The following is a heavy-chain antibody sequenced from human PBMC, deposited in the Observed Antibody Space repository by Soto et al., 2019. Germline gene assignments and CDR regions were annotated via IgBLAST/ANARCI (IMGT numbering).Heavy chain of an antibody. CDR2: ISSSGSTI. CDR1: GFTFSDYY. J-gene: IGHJ4*02. CDR3: ARTSKREYSGYDLLGY. V-gene: IGHV3-11*01. D-gene: IGHD5-12*01. Sequence: GGSLRLSCAASGFTFSDYYMSWIRQAPGKGLEWVSYISSSGSTIYYADSVKGRFTISRDNAKNSLYLQMNSLRAEDTAVYYCARTSKREYSGYDLLGYWGQGTLVTVSS.